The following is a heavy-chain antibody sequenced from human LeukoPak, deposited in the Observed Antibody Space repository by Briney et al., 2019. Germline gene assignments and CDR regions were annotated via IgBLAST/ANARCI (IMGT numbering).Heavy chain of an antibody. CDR1: GFTFSTAW. J-gene: IGHJ4*02. D-gene: IGHD3-22*01. CDR2: IKSKTDGGKT. Sequence: GGSLRLSCAASGFTFSTAWMSWVRQAPGKGLELVGRIKSKTDGGKTDYDAPVKGRFTISRDDSKNTLYLQMNSLKTEDTAVYYCTKDSSGYFYYFDCWGQGTLVAVS. CDR3: TKDSSGYFYYFDC. V-gene: IGHV3-15*01.